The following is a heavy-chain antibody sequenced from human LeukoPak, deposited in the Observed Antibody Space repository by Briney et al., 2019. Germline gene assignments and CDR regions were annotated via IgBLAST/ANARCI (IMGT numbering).Heavy chain of an antibody. CDR3: ARLSPPGYKDYFDY. V-gene: IGHV4-59*08. CDR2: IYYSGST. D-gene: IGHD1-1*01. Sequence: KASETLSLTCTVSGGSISSYYWSWIRQPPGKGLEWIGYIYYSGSTNYNPSLKSRVTISVDTSKNQFSLKPSSVTAADTAVYYCARLSPPGYKDYFDYWGQGTLVAVSS. J-gene: IGHJ4*02. CDR1: GGSISSYY.